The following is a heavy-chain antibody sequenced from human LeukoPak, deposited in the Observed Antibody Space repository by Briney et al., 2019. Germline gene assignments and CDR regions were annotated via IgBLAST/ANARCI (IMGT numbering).Heavy chain of an antibody. CDR2: ISYDGSNK. CDR1: GFTFKNYG. V-gene: IGHV3-30*18. Sequence: PGGSLRLPCAASGFTFKNYGIHWVRQAPGKGREWVAVISYDGSNKYYADSVKGRFTISRDNSKNTLYLQMNSLRAEDTAVYYCAKSFRGGYTDIDYWGQGTLVTVSS. D-gene: IGHD3-10*01. CDR3: AKSFRGGYTDIDY. J-gene: IGHJ4*02.